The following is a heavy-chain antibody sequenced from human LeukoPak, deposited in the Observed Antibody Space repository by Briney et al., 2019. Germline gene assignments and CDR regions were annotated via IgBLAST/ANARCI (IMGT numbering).Heavy chain of an antibody. Sequence: PSETLSLTCTVSGGSISSGGYYWSWIRQHPGKGLEWIGYIYYSGSTYYNPSLKSRVTISVDTSKNQLSLKLSSVTAADTAVYYCARHPDSSGWVYYFDYWAREPWSPSPQ. CDR1: GGSISSGGYY. D-gene: IGHD6-19*01. V-gene: IGHV4-31*03. CDR3: ARHPDSSGWVYYFDY. CDR2: IYYSGST. J-gene: IGHJ4*02.